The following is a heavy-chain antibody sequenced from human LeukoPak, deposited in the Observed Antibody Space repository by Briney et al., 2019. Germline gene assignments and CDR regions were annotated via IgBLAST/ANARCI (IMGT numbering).Heavy chain of an antibody. J-gene: IGHJ4*02. D-gene: IGHD5-18*01. CDR3: ARGGGYSYGRVDY. V-gene: IGHV3-74*01. CDR2: INSDGSST. Sequence: PGGSLRLSCAASGFTFSSYWMHWVRHAPGKGLVWVSRINSDGSSTSYADSVKGRFTISRDNAKNTLYLQMNSLRAEDTAVYYCARGGGYSYGRVDYWGQGTLVTVSS. CDR1: GFTFSSYW.